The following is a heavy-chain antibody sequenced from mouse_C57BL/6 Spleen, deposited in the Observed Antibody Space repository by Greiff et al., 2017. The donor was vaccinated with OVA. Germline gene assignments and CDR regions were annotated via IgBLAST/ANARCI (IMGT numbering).Heavy chain of an antibody. Sequence: QVQLKQPGTELVKPGASVKLSCKASGYTFTSYWMHWVKQRPGQGLEWIGNINPSNGGTNYNEKFKSKATLTVDKSSSTAYMQLSSLTSEDSAVYYCARPVYYYGSSYGAMDYWGQGTSVTVSS. J-gene: IGHJ4*01. V-gene: IGHV1-53*01. D-gene: IGHD1-1*01. CDR3: ARPVYYYGSSYGAMDY. CDR1: GYTFTSYW. CDR2: INPSNGGT.